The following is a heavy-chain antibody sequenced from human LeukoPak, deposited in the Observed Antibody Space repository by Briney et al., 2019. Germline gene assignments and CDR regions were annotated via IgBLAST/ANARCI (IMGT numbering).Heavy chain of an antibody. V-gene: IGHV3-23*01. D-gene: IGHD1-26*01. CDR3: AQWSRYFDY. CDR1: GFTFNNYA. CDR2: ISGSGYST. Sequence: GGSLRLSCVASGFTFNNYAMTWVRQAPGKGLEWVSAISGSGYSTYYADSVKGRFTISRDNSKNTLYLQMNSLRAEDTALYFCAQWSRYFDYWGREPWSPSPQ. J-gene: IGHJ4*02.